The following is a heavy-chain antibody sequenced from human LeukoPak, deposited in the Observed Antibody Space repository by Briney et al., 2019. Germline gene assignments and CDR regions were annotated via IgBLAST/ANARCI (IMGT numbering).Heavy chain of an antibody. J-gene: IGHJ6*03. D-gene: IGHD7-27*01. CDR2: ITAYNANT. CDR3: ARGPELGILTRYYYYMDV. CDR1: GYTFTNYG. Sequence: ASVKVSCKASGYTFTNYGIGWVRQAPGQGLEWMGWITAYNANTNSAQNIQGRVTMTTDTSTNTAYMELRSLTSDDTAVYYCARGPELGILTRYYYYMDVWGKGTTVTVSS. V-gene: IGHV1-18*01.